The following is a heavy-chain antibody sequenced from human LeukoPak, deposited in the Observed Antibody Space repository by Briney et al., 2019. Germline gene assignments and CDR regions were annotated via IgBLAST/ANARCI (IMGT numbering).Heavy chain of an antibody. Sequence: SVKVSCKASGGTFSSYAISWVRQAPGQGLEWMGGIIPIFGTANYAQKFQGRVTITTDESTSTAYMELSSLRSEDTAVYYCARGMTTVTPQPLYYYHYMDVWGKGTTVTVSS. CDR2: IIPIFGTA. J-gene: IGHJ6*03. CDR1: GGTFSSYA. V-gene: IGHV1-69*05. CDR3: ARGMTTVTPQPLYYYHYMDV. D-gene: IGHD4-11*01.